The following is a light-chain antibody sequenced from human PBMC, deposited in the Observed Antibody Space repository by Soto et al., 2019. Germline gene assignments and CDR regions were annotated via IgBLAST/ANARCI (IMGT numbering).Light chain of an antibody. Sequence: EIVMTQSPATLSVSPGERATLSCRASQSVSNNLAWYQQKPGQAPRLLMYGASTRATGIPARFSGSGSGTEFTLTISSLQSEDVAVYYCQQYNNWPPAYTFGQGTKLEIK. CDR1: QSVSNN. CDR3: QQYNNWPPAYT. CDR2: GAS. J-gene: IGKJ2*01. V-gene: IGKV3-15*01.